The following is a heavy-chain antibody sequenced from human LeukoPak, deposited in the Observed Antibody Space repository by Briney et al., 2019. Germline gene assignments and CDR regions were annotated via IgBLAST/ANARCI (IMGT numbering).Heavy chain of an antibody. CDR1: GFTFSSYE. CDR3: ARDRGGAESHGFDAFDL. D-gene: IGHD2-15*01. J-gene: IGHJ3*01. Sequence: GGSQRLSCAASGFTFSSYEMNWVRQAPGKGLEWVSYISSSGSTIYYADSVKGRFTISRDNAKNSLYLQMNSLRVDDTAVYYCARDRGGAESHGFDAFDLWGQGTIVTVSS. CDR2: ISSSGSTI. V-gene: IGHV3-48*03.